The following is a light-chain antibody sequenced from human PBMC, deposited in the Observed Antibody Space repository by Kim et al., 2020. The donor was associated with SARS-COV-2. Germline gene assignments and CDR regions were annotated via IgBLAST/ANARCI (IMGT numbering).Light chain of an antibody. V-gene: IGLV1-44*01. CDR1: SSNIGSNT. J-gene: IGLJ2*01. CDR3: AGWDDTLNGVV. CDR2: SDN. Sequence: GQGVTISFSGSSSNIGSNTVTWYQKLPGTAPKLLIYSDNKRPSGVHDRFSGSKSGTSASLAISGLQSEDDADYYCAGWDDTLNGVVFGGGTQLTVL.